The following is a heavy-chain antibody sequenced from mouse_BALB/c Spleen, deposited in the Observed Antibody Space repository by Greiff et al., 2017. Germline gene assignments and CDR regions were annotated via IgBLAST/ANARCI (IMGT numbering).Heavy chain of an antibody. Sequence: EVQGVESGGGLVKPGGSLKLSCAASGFTFSSFGMHWVRQAPEKGLEWVAYISSGSSTIYYADTVKGRFTIARDNPKNTLFLQMTSLRSEDTAMYYCARTDYGNYVYAMDYWGQGTSVTVSS. CDR2: ISSGSSTI. J-gene: IGHJ4*01. CDR3: ARTDYGNYVYAMDY. V-gene: IGHV5-17*02. CDR1: GFTFSSFG. D-gene: IGHD2-1*01.